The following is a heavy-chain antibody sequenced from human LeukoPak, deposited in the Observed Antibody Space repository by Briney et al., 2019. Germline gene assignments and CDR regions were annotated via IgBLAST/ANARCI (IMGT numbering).Heavy chain of an antibody. CDR3: ARDPSGSGNYYFDY. D-gene: IGHD3-10*01. V-gene: IGHV1-2*02. J-gene: IGHJ4*02. CDR2: IDPDSGGT. CDR1: GYTFSDYY. Sequence: ASVKVSCKASGYTFSDYYIHWARQAPGQGLEWMGWIDPDSGGTNYAQKFQGRIFMTRDTSISTVYMELTLVRSDDTAVFYCARDPSGSGNYYFDYWGQGALVTVSS.